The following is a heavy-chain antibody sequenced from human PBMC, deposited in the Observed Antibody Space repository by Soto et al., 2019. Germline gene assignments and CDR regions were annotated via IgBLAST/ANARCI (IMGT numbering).Heavy chain of an antibody. V-gene: IGHV4-31*03. CDR2: IYYSGST. J-gene: IGHJ3*02. D-gene: IGHD2-2*01. CDR1: GGSISSGGYY. CDR3: ARVKGEYQLLTGFEVIHSDGFDI. Sequence: PSETLSLTCTVSGGSISSGGYYWIWIRQHPGKGLEWIGYIYYSGSTYYNPSLKSRVTISVDTSKNQFSLKLSSVTAADTAVYYCARVKGEYQLLTGFEVIHSDGFDIWGQGTMVT.